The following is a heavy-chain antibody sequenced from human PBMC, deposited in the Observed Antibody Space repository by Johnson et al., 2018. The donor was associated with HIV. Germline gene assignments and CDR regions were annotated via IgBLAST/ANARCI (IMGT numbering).Heavy chain of an antibody. Sequence: VRLVESGGGLVQPGGSLRLSCAASGFTVSSNYMSWVRQAPGKGLEWVSVIYSGGSTYYADSVKGRFTISRDNSKNTLYLQMNSLRAEDTAVYYCARSGDSIGSFWAGGAFDSWGQGTMVTVSS. CDR2: IYSGGST. J-gene: IGHJ3*02. V-gene: IGHV3-66*01. CDR1: GFTVSSNY. D-gene: IGHD3/OR15-3a*01. CDR3: ARSGDSIGSFWAGGAFDS.